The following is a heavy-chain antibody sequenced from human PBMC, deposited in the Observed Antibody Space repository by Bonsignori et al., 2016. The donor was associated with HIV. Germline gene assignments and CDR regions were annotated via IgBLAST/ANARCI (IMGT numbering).Heavy chain of an antibody. J-gene: IGHJ2*01. CDR2: VRHSGHS. CDR1: ADSIISEHY. V-gene: IGHV4-38-2*02. Sequence: QVVLQESGPGLVKPSETLSLTCVVSADSIISEHYWAWVRQPPGKGLEWIASVRHSGHSNYNPSLRSRVTISVDTSKNQFSLKMTSFTAADTALYFCARDINLHWGNPPWYFDLWGRGTLVTVSS. D-gene: IGHD3-16*01. CDR3: ARDINLHWGNPPWYFDL.